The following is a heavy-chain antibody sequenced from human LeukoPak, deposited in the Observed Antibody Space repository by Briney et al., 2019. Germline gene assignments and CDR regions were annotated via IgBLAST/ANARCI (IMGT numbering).Heavy chain of an antibody. CDR1: GFTVSSNY. Sequence: GGSLRHSCAASGFTVSSNYMSWVRQAPGKGLEWVSVIYSGGSTYYADSVKGRFTISRHNSKNTLYLQMNSLRAEDTAVYYCARDSGEGFGELSQWGQGTLVTVSS. V-gene: IGHV3-53*04. CDR2: IYSGGST. CDR3: ARDSGEGFGELSQ. D-gene: IGHD3-10*01. J-gene: IGHJ4*02.